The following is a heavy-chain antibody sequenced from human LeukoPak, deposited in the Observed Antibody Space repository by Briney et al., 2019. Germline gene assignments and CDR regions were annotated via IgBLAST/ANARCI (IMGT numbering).Heavy chain of an antibody. J-gene: IGHJ4*02. V-gene: IGHV1-8*03. CDR2: MNPNSGNT. Sequence: ASVKVSCKTSGSTFSTYDINWVRQAAGQGLEWMGWMNPNSGNTGFSQKFQGRATITRDTSITTAYLELSSLRSEDTAVYYCVRAIRYQLLSDYWGQGTLVTVSS. CDR3: VRAIRYQLLSDY. D-gene: IGHD2-2*01. CDR1: GSTFSTYD.